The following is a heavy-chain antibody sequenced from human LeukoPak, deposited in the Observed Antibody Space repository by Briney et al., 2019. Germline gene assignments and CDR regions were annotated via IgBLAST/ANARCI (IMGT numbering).Heavy chain of an antibody. CDR2: IDSGGNT. D-gene: IGHD4-17*01. V-gene: IGHV3-53*01. Sequence: PGGSLRLSCAVSGFTVSGNYMNWVRQAPGKGLEWVSVIDSGGNTYYADSVKGRFTISSDNSENTLYLQMNSLRAEDTAVYYCAKVALREGYFDYWGQGTLVTVSS. CDR3: AKVALREGYFDY. CDR1: GFTVSGNY. J-gene: IGHJ4*02.